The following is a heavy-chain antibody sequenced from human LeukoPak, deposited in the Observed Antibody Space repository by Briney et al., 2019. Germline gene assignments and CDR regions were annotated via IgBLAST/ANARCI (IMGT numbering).Heavy chain of an antibody. CDR1: GFTFSRYA. Sequence: GGSLRLSCAASGFTFSRYAMSWVRQAPGKGLEWLSHISSSGSTKYYANSVKGRFTISRDNAKNSVYLQMNSLRAEDTAVYYCAELGITMIGGVWGKGTTVTISS. CDR3: AELGITMIGGV. V-gene: IGHV3-48*03. CDR2: ISSSGSTK. J-gene: IGHJ6*04. D-gene: IGHD3-10*02.